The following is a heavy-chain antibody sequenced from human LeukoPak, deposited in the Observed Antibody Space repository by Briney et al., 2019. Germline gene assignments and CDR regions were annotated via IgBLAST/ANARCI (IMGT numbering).Heavy chain of an antibody. CDR3: ANADRPYSSSWYPFDY. J-gene: IGHJ4*02. D-gene: IGHD6-13*01. Sequence: GGSLRLSCAASGFTFSSYAMSWVRQAPGKGLEWVSAISGSGGSTYYADSVKGRFTISRDNSKNTLYLQMNSLRAEDTAVYYCANADRPYSSSWYPFDYWGQGTLVTVSS. CDR1: GFTFSSYA. CDR2: ISGSGGST. V-gene: IGHV3-23*01.